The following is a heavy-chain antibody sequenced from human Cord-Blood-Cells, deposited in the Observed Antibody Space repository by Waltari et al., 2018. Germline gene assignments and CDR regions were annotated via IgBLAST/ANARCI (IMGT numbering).Heavy chain of an antibody. Sequence: QVQLVQSGAEVKKPGSSVKVSCKASGGTFSSYAISWVRQAPGQGLEWMGGISPIFGTANYAQKFQGRVTMTADESTSTAYMELSSLRSEDTAVYYCAREYRPTYSSSYYFDYWGQGTLVTVSS. CDR2: ISPIFGTA. D-gene: IGHD6-6*01. J-gene: IGHJ4*02. V-gene: IGHV1-69*01. CDR1: GGTFSSYA. CDR3: AREYRPTYSSSYYFDY.